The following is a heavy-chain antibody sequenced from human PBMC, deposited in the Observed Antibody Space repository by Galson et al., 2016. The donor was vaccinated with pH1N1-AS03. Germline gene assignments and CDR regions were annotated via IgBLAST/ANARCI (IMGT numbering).Heavy chain of an antibody. CDR2: ISVTGGST. V-gene: IGHV3-23*01. J-gene: IGHJ4*02. CDR3: AKDRSSWPPGWGSVDS. CDR1: GFTFSSYG. Sequence: SLRLSCATSGFTFSSYGMTWVRQAPGKGLEWVSSISVTGGSTYYADSVKGRFTITRDHSKNTLDLQMSSLRAEDTAVYYCAKDRSSWPPGWGSVDSWGQGTLVTVSS. D-gene: IGHD6-13*01.